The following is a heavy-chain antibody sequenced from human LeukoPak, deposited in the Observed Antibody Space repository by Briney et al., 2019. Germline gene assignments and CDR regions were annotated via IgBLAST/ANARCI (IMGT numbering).Heavy chain of an antibody. V-gene: IGHV1-2*04. Sequence: GASVKVSCKASGYTFTGYYMHWVRQAPGQGLEWTGWINPNSGGTNYAQKFQGWVTMTRDTSISTAYMELSRLRSDDTAVYYCARGGPVGYCSGGSCYSAFDIWGQGTMVTVSS. CDR3: ARGGPVGYCSGGSCYSAFDI. D-gene: IGHD2-15*01. CDR2: INPNSGGT. J-gene: IGHJ3*02. CDR1: GYTFTGYY.